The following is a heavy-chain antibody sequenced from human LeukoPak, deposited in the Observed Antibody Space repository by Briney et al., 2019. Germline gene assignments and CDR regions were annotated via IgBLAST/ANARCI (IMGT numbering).Heavy chain of an antibody. CDR1: GFTFSSYE. J-gene: IGHJ4*02. Sequence: PGGSLRLSCVASGFTFSSYEMNWVRQAPGKGLEWVSYISSSGSTIYYADSVKGRFTISRDNAKNSLYLQMNSLRAEDTAVYYCARAVVLWEFDYWGQGTLVTVSS. V-gene: IGHV3-48*03. D-gene: IGHD1-26*01. CDR2: ISSSGSTI. CDR3: ARAVVLWEFDY.